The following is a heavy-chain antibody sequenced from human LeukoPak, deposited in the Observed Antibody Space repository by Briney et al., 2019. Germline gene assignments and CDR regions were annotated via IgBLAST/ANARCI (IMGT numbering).Heavy chain of an antibody. Sequence: SETLSLTCTVSGGSISSYYWSWIRQPPGKGLEWIGYIHYSGSTNYNPSLKSRVTISVDTSKNQFSLKLSSVTAADTAVYYCATTRAVAGTPYYYYYGMDVWGQGTTVTVSS. D-gene: IGHD6-19*01. CDR3: ATTRAVAGTPYYYYYGMDV. CDR2: IHYSGST. V-gene: IGHV4-59*01. CDR1: GGSISSYY. J-gene: IGHJ6*02.